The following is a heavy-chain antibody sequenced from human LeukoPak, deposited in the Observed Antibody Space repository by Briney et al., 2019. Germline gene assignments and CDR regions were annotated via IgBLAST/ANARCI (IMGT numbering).Heavy chain of an antibody. Sequence: ASVKVSCKASGYTFTSYGISRVRQAPGQGLEWMGWISAYNGNTNYAQKLQGRVTMTTDTSTSTAYMELRSLRSDGTAVYYCARDVLRFLEWLEDAFDIWGQGTMVTVSS. J-gene: IGHJ3*02. V-gene: IGHV1-18*01. CDR1: GYTFTSYG. CDR2: ISAYNGNT. D-gene: IGHD3-3*01. CDR3: ARDVLRFLEWLEDAFDI.